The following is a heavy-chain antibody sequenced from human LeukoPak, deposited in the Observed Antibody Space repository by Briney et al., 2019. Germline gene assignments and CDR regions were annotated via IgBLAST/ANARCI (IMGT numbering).Heavy chain of an antibody. J-gene: IGHJ4*02. CDR3: ARGIDSSGYYQDY. CDR1: GYTFTSYD. V-gene: IGHV1-8*01. CDR2: MNPNSGNT. Sequence: ASVKVSCKASGYTFTSYDINWVRQATGRGLEWMGWMNPNSGNTGYAQKFQGRVTMTRNTSISTAYMELSSLRSEDTAVYYCARGIDSSGYYQDYWGQGTLVTVSS. D-gene: IGHD3-22*01.